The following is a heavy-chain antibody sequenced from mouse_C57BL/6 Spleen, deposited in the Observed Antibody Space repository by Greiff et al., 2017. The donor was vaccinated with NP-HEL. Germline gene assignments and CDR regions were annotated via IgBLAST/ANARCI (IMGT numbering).Heavy chain of an antibody. CDR2: IDPSDSYT. CDR1: GYTFTSYW. D-gene: IGHD1-1*01. J-gene: IGHJ1*03. Sequence: VQLQQPGAELVKPGASVKLSCKASGYTFTSYWMQWVKQRPGQGLEWIGEIDPSDSYTNYNQKFKGKATLTVDTSSSTAYMQLSSLTSEDSAVYYCARGGSSFFDVWGTGTTVTVSS. CDR3: ARGGSSFFDV. V-gene: IGHV1-50*01.